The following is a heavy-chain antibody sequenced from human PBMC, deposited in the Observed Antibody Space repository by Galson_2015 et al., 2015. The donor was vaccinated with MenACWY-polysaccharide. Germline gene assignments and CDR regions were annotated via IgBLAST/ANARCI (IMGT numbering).Heavy chain of an antibody. V-gene: IGHV3-23*01. CDR1: GFTFATQA. CDR2: IGSDGNNR. CDR3: AKDSGYTTGWYSADY. D-gene: IGHD6-19*01. J-gene: IGHJ4*02. Sequence: SLRLSCAASGFTFATQAMTWVRQAPGKGLEWVSSIGSDGNNRYHADSVKGRFTISRDNTKNTLYLQMNSLTADDTAVYFCAKDSGYTTGWYSADYWGQGTLVTVSS.